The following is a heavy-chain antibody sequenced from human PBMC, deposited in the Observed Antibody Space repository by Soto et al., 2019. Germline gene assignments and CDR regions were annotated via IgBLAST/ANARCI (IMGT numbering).Heavy chain of an antibody. Sequence: SETLSLTCAVYGGSFSGYYWSWIRQPPGKGLEWIGEINHSGSTNYNPSLKSRVTISVATSKNQFSLKLSSVTAADTAVYYCARESDCSGGSCYRYYYYYYMDVWGKGTTVTVSS. CDR2: INHSGST. CDR3: ARESDCSGGSCYRYYYYYYMDV. D-gene: IGHD2-15*01. CDR1: GGSFSGYY. J-gene: IGHJ6*03. V-gene: IGHV4-34*01.